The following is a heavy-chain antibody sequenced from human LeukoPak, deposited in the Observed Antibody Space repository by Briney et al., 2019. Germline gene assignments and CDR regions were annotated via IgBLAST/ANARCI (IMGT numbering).Heavy chain of an antibody. CDR1: GGSISSYY. J-gene: IGHJ4*02. Sequence: PSETLSLTCTVSGGSISSYYWSWIRQPPGKGLEWIGYIYYSGSTNYNPSLKSRVTISVDTSKSQFSLKLSSVTAADTAVYYCARDRIGSSWDFDYWGQGTLVTVSS. CDR2: IYYSGST. D-gene: IGHD6-13*01. CDR3: ARDRIGSSWDFDY. V-gene: IGHV4-59*01.